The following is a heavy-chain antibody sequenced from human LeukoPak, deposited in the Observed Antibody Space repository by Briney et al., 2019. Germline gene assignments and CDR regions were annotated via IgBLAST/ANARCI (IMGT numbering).Heavy chain of an antibody. Sequence: PGRSLRLSCAASGFTFSSYAMHWVRQATGKGLEWVAVISYDGSNKYYADSVKGRFTISRDNSKNTLYLQMNSLRAEDTAVYYCARAKDCSSTSCYSRFDPWGQGTLVTVSS. J-gene: IGHJ5*02. CDR1: GFTFSSYA. CDR2: ISYDGSNK. D-gene: IGHD2-2*01. V-gene: IGHV3-30*01. CDR3: ARAKDCSSTSCYSRFDP.